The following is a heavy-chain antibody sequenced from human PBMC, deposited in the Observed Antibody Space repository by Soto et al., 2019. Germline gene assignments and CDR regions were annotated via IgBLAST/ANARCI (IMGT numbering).Heavy chain of an antibody. CDR1: GFTFSSYG. CDR3: AKDWGSSGWYTAGFDP. D-gene: IGHD6-19*01. CDR2: ISYDGSNK. J-gene: IGHJ5*02. Sequence: QVQLVESGGGVVQPGRSLRLSCAASGFTFSSYGMHWVRQAPGKGLEWVAVISYDGSNKYYADSVKGRFTISRDNSKNTLYLQMNSPRAEDTAVYYCAKDWGSSGWYTAGFDPWGQGTLVTVSS. V-gene: IGHV3-30*18.